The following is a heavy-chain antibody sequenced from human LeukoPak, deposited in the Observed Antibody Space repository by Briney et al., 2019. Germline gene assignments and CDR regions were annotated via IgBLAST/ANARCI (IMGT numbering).Heavy chain of an antibody. J-gene: IGHJ1*01. CDR2: IYYSGST. CDR3: ARTTTVSKQWLVQAEYFQH. CDR1: GGSISSYY. Sequence: SETLSLTCTVSGGSISSYYWSWIRQPPGKGLDWIGYIYYSGSTNYNPSLKSRVTISVDTSKNQFSLKLSSVTAADTAVYYCARTTTVSKQWLVQAEYFQHWGQGTLVTVSS. D-gene: IGHD6-19*01. V-gene: IGHV4-59*01.